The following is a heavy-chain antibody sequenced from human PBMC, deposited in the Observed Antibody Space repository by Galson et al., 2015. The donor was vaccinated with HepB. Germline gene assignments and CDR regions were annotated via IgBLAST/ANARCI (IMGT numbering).Heavy chain of an antibody. CDR1: GGSISSGGYY. Sequence: LSLTCTVFGGSISSGGYYWSWIRQHPGKGLEWIGYIYYSGSTYYNPSLKSRVTISVDTSKNQFSLKLSSVTAADTAVYYCASRCSGGSCRLLFDYWGQGTLVTVSS. CDR2: IYYSGST. D-gene: IGHD2-15*01. J-gene: IGHJ4*02. V-gene: IGHV4-31*03. CDR3: ASRCSGGSCRLLFDY.